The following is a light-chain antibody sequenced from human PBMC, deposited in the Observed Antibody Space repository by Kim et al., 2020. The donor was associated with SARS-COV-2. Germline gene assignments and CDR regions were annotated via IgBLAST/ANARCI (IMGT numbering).Light chain of an antibody. V-gene: IGKV1-6*01. CDR3: LQDDSYPWT. J-gene: IGKJ1*01. CDR1: QSIRKD. CDR2: DAS. Sequence: IQMTQSPSSLSASVGDRVTITCRASQSIRKDLSWYQQKPGRAPKLLIYDASSLQSGVPSRFSGSGSGTDFTLTISSLQSEDFATYYCLQDDSYPWTFGQGTKVDIK.